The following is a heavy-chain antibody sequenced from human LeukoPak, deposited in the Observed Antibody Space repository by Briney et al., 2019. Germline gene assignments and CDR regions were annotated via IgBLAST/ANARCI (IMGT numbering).Heavy chain of an antibody. D-gene: IGHD3-10*01. CDR1: GGSISSSSYY. J-gene: IGHJ4*02. Sequence: SETLSLACTVSGGSISSSSYYWGWIRQPPGKGLEWIGSIYYSGSTYYNPSLKSRVTISVDTSKNQFSLKLSSVTAADTAVYYCARPYYYGSGSYIYFDYWGQGTLVTVSS. CDR3: ARPYYYGSGSYIYFDY. CDR2: IYYSGST. V-gene: IGHV4-39*01.